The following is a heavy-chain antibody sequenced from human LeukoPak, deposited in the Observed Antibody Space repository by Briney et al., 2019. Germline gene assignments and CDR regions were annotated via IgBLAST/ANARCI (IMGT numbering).Heavy chain of an antibody. V-gene: IGHV1-18*01. Sequence: WASVKVSCKASGYTFTSYGISWVRQAPGQGLEWMGWISAYNGNTNYAQKLQGRVTMTTDTSTSTAYMELRSLRSDDTAVYYCARDPSYSRNWGRGRTGGDYWGQGTLVTVSS. CDR1: GYTFTSYG. D-gene: IGHD7-27*01. CDR3: ARDPSYSRNWGRGRTGGDY. J-gene: IGHJ4*02. CDR2: ISAYNGNT.